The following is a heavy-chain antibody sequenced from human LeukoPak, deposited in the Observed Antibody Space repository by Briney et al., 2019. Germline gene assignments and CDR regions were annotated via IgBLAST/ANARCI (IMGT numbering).Heavy chain of an antibody. CDR3: ARDVVVPAATNYYYYYGMDV. CDR1: GYTFTGYY. V-gene: IGHV1-2*06. J-gene: IGHJ6*02. Sequence: AASVKVSCKASGYTFTGYYIHWVRQAPGQGLEWMGRINPNSGGTNYAQKFQGRVTMTRDTSISTAYMELSRLRSDDTAVYYCARDVVVPAATNYYYYYGMDVWGQGTTVTVSS. CDR2: INPNSGGT. D-gene: IGHD2-2*01.